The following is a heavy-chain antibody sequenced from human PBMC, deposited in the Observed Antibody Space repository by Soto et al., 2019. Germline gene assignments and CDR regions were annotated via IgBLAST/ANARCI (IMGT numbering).Heavy chain of an antibody. J-gene: IGHJ4*02. CDR3: ARHQESYDYVWGSYRYAPGYFDY. D-gene: IGHD3-16*02. Sequence: SETLSLTCTVSGGSISSSSYYWGWIRQPPGKGLEWIGSIYYSGSTYYNPSLKSRVTISVDTSKNQFSLKLSSVTAADTAVYYCARHQESYDYVWGSYRYAPGYFDYWGQGTLVPVSS. CDR2: IYYSGST. CDR1: GGSISSSSYY. V-gene: IGHV4-39*01.